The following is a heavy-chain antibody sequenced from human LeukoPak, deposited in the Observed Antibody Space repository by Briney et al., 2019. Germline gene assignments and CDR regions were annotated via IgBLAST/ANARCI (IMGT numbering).Heavy chain of an antibody. CDR3: ARGLLVRYSSSWYSDY. Sequence: ASVKVSCKASGYTFTDYGINWVRQAPGHGLEWMGWVSPYDGDTRYAQNLQGRVALTTDTSTSTAYMELSRLRSDDTAVYYCARGLLVRYSSSWYSDYWGQGTLVTVSS. J-gene: IGHJ4*02. CDR1: GYTFTDYG. CDR2: VSPYDGDT. V-gene: IGHV1-18*01. D-gene: IGHD6-13*01.